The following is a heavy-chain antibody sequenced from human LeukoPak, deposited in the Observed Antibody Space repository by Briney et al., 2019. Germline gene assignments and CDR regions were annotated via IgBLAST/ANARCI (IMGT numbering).Heavy chain of an antibody. CDR1: GFTFSIYA. Sequence: GGSLRLSCAASGFTFSIYAMSWVRQAPGKGLQWVSSITSSGDGTYYADSVKGRFTISRDNAKNSLYLQMNSLRAEDTAVYYCAKWDSSGFWSGYTYYFDYWGQGTLVTVSS. D-gene: IGHD3-3*01. J-gene: IGHJ4*02. V-gene: IGHV3-23*01. CDR3: AKWDSSGFWSGYTYYFDY. CDR2: ITSSGDGT.